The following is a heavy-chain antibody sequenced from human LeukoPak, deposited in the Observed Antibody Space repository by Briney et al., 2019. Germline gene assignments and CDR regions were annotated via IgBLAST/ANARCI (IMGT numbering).Heavy chain of an antibody. V-gene: IGHV4-59*01. CDR3: ARVSGSSSWLSYLDY. J-gene: IGHJ4*02. D-gene: IGHD6-13*01. CDR1: GGSISSYY. CDR2: IYYRGST. Sequence: PSETLSLTCTVSGGSISSYYWSWIRQPPGKGLEWIGYIYYRGSTNYNPSLKSRVTMSVDTSKNQFSLKLTSVTAADTAVYYCARVSGSSSWLSYLDYWGQGTLVTVSS.